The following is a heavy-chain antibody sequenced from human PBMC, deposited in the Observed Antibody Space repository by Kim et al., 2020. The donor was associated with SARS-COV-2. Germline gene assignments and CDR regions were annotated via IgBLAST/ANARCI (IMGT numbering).Heavy chain of an antibody. CDR1: GYSFTSYW. V-gene: IGHV5-10-1*01. D-gene: IGHD3-22*01. J-gene: IGHJ4*02. Sequence: GESLKISCKGSGYSFTSYWISWVRQMPGKGLEWMGRIDPSDSYTNYSPSFQGHVTISADKSISTAYLQWSSLKASDTAMYYCARLIRRHYYDSSGYYFDYWGQGTLVTVSS. CDR2: IDPSDSYT. CDR3: ARLIRRHYYDSSGYYFDY.